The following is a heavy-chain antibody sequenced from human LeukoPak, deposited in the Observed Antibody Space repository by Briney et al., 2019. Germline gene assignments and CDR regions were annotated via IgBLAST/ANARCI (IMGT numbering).Heavy chain of an antibody. V-gene: IGHV1-2*02. CDR3: ARVRNYDPGALDFHY. CDR2: INPNGGGT. D-gene: IGHD3-3*01. Sequence: ASVKVSCKASGYTFTGYYMHWVRQAPGQGLEWMGWINPNGGGTNYAQKFQGRVTMTRDTSISTAYMELSRLRSDDTAVYYCARVRNYDPGALDFHYWGRGTLVTVSS. CDR1: GYTFTGYY. J-gene: IGHJ4*02.